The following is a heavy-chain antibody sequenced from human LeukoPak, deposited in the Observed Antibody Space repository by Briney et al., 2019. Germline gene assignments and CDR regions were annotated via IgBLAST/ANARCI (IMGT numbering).Heavy chain of an antibody. Sequence: ASVKVSCKASGYTFSGYYMHWVRQAPGQGLEWMGWINPNSGGTNYARKFQGRVTMTRDTSISTAYMELSRLRSDDTAVYYCARGHYYDSSGYHRNWFDPWGQGTLVTVSS. D-gene: IGHD3-22*01. V-gene: IGHV1-2*02. CDR1: GYTFSGYY. CDR2: INPNSGGT. CDR3: ARGHYYDSSGYHRNWFDP. J-gene: IGHJ5*02.